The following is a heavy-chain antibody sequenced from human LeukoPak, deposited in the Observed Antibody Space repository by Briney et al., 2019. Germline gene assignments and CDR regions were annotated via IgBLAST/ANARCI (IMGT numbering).Heavy chain of an antibody. CDR1: GYRFTSYW. V-gene: IGHV5-51*01. CDR3: ATYDTSSYFLDY. Sequence: GESLKISCKGSGYRFTSYWVAWARQMPGKGLEWMGIIYPGDSDTRYSPSFQGQVTISADKSISTAYLQWSSLKASDTAMYYCATYDTSSYFLDYWGQGTLVTVSS. CDR2: IYPGDSDT. D-gene: IGHD3-22*01. J-gene: IGHJ4*02.